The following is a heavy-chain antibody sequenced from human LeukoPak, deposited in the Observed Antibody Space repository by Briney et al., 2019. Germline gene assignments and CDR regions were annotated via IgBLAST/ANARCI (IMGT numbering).Heavy chain of an antibody. V-gene: IGHV3-7*05. CDR3: ARDKATGYGMDV. D-gene: IGHD5-24*01. J-gene: IGHJ6*02. CDR2: INQDGSEK. Sequence: GGSLRLSCAGSGFTFSSHGMNWVRQAPGKGLEWVANINQDGSEKYYVDSVKGRFNISRDSAKKSLYLQMNSLRAEDTAVYYCARDKATGYGMDVWGQGTTVTVSS. CDR1: GFTFSSHG.